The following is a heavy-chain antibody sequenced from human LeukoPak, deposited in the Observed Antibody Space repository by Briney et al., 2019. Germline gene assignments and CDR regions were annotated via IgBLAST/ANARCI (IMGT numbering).Heavy chain of an antibody. Sequence: KSGGSLRLSCAASGFTVISNYMSWIRQAPGKGLEWVSYINTSGTTIYYADSVKGRFTISRDNAKNSLYLQMNSLRAEDTAVYYCAKGDGEVTLYQWGQGTLVSVSS. D-gene: IGHD2-2*02. CDR2: INTSGTTI. J-gene: IGHJ4*02. CDR1: GFTVISNY. CDR3: AKGDGEVTLYQ. V-gene: IGHV3-11*01.